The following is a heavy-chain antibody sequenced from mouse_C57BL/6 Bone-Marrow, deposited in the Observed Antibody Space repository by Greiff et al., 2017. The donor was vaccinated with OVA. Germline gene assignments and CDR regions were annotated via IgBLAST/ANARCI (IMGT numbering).Heavy chain of an antibody. J-gene: IGHJ4*01. Sequence: VQLQESGAELARPGASVKLSCKASGYTFTSYGISWVKQRTGQGLEWIGEIYPRSGNTYYNEKFKGKATLTADKSSSTAYMELRSLTSEDSAVYFCAIPYGSSPMDYWGQGTSVTVSS. D-gene: IGHD1-1*01. CDR1: GYTFTSYG. CDR3: AIPYGSSPMDY. CDR2: IYPRSGNT. V-gene: IGHV1-81*01.